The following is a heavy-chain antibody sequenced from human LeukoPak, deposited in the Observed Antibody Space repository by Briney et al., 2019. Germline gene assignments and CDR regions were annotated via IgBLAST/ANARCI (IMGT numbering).Heavy chain of an antibody. CDR2: ISWDGSNS. Sequence: GGSLRLSCAASGFTFDDYAMHWVRQTPGKGLEWVSLISWDGSNSYYADSVKGRFTISRDNSKNTLYLQMNSLRAEDTAVYYCARDKPGGSGSLDYWGQGTLVTVSS. CDR3: ARDKPGGSGSLDY. J-gene: IGHJ4*02. V-gene: IGHV3-43D*03. D-gene: IGHD3-10*01. CDR1: GFTFDDYA.